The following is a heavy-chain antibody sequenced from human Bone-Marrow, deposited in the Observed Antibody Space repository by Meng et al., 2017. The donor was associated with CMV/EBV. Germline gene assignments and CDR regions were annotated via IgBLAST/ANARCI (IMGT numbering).Heavy chain of an antibody. J-gene: IGHJ4*02. CDR3: AKDSSSWSTEPNYFDY. V-gene: IGHV3-30*02. CDR1: GFSISNYG. Sequence: GESLKISCAASGFSISNYGMHWVRQAPGKGLEWVAFIRFDGNNEYYADSVKGRFTISRDNSKNTLYLQMNSLRAEDTAVYYCAKDSSSWSTEPNYFDYWGQGTLVTVSS. CDR2: IRFDGNNE. D-gene: IGHD6-13*01.